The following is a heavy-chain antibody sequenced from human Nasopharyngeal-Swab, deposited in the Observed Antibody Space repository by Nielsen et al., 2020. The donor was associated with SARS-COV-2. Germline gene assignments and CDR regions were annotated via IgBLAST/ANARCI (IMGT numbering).Heavy chain of an antibody. J-gene: IGHJ4*02. Sequence: LSLTCAASGFTFRSHAMSWVRQAPGKGLEWVSGISFGGVSTYYADSVKGRFTISRDNSKNTLFLQMNSLRAEDTALYYCAKVGGGVGYWGQGTLVTVSS. V-gene: IGHV3-23*01. D-gene: IGHD3-16*01. CDR3: AKVGGGVGY. CDR2: ISFGGVST. CDR1: GFTFRSHA.